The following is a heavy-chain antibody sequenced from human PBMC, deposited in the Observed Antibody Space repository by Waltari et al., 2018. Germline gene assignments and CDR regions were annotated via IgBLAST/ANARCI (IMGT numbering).Heavy chain of an antibody. CDR2: INHSGST. CDR1: GGSFRGYY. Sequence: QVQLQQWGAGLLKPSETLSLTCAVYGGSFRGYYWSWIRQPQGKGLEWIGEINHSGSTNYNPSLKSRVTISVDTSKNQFSLKLSSVTAADTAVYYCARLAGYYYYYGMDVWGQGTTVTVSS. D-gene: IGHD6-25*01. V-gene: IGHV4-34*01. J-gene: IGHJ6*02. CDR3: ARLAGYYYYYGMDV.